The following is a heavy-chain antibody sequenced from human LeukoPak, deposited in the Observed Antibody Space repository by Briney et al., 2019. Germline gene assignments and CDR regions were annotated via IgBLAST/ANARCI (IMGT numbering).Heavy chain of an antibody. CDR2: ISSDGTNK. Sequence: GRSLRLSCAASGFTFGGYAMHWVRQAPGKGLEWVAVISSDGTNKYNADSAKGRFTISRDNSKNTLYLQMNSMRPDDTAMYYCARDSGSGSSPIGHWGQGTLVTVSS. CDR1: GFTFGGYA. J-gene: IGHJ4*02. CDR3: ARDSGSGSSPIGH. D-gene: IGHD1-26*01. V-gene: IGHV3-30-3*01.